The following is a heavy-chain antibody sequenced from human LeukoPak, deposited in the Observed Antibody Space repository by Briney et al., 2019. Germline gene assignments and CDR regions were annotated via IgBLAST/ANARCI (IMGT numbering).Heavy chain of an antibody. V-gene: IGHV3-74*01. CDR3: VSFYETY. CDR2: INSDGSWT. CDR1: GNYR. J-gene: IGHJ4*02. D-gene: IGHD2-2*01. Sequence: QPGGSLRLSCAASGNYRMHWVRQAPGKGLVWVPHINSDGSWTSYADSVKGRFTISKDNAKNTVYLQMNNLRAEDTAVYYCVSFYETYWGRGTLVTVSS.